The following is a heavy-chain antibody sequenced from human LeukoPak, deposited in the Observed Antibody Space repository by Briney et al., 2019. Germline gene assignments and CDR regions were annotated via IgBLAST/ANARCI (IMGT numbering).Heavy chain of an antibody. CDR3: AREKIGTGTVLGKDYYYMDV. V-gene: IGHV4-59*12. CDR2: IYHSGST. D-gene: IGHD3-16*01. CDR1: GGSISSYY. J-gene: IGHJ6*03. Sequence: SETLSLTCTVSGGSISSYYWSWIRQPPGKGLEWIGSIYHSGSTYYNPSLKSRVTISVDTSKNQFSLKLSSVTAADTAVYYCAREKIGTGTVLGKDYYYMDVWGKGTTVTVSS.